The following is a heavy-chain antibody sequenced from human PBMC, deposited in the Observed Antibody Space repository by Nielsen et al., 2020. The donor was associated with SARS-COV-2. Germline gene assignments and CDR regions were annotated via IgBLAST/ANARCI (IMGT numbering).Heavy chain of an antibody. Sequence: SETLSLTCTVSGGSLSSRNYYWGWIRQPPGKGLEWIGTIYYSGSVSYNPSLRSRVTISVDTSKKHFSLKLTSVTAADTAVYFCARGDIAVVPAAMFRGDDAFDIWGQGQWSESPQ. CDR3: ARGDIAVVPAAMFRGDDAFDI. D-gene: IGHD2-2*01. J-gene: IGHJ3*02. CDR2: IYYSGSV. V-gene: IGHV4-39*02. CDR1: GGSLSSRNYY.